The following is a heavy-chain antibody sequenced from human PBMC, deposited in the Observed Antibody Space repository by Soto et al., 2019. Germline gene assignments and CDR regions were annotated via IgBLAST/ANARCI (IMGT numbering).Heavy chain of an antibody. CDR2: ITQRGTT. D-gene: IGHD5-12*01. CDR1: GDSFSGYF. J-gene: IGHJ4*02. CDR3: ARGADAITSPNFDY. Sequence: SETLSLTCAVHGDSFSGYFWTWIRQPPGKGLEWIAEITQRGTTNYSPSLKSRVTISVDTSKRQFSLTLSSVTAADTAVYYCARGADAITSPNFDYWGQGTRVTVSS. V-gene: IGHV4-34*01.